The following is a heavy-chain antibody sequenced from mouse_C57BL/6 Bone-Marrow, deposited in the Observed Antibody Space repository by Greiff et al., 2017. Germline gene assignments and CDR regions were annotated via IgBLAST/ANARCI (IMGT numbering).Heavy chain of an antibody. CDR2: IINKANGYPT. Sequence: EVKLMESGGGLVQPGGSLSLSCAASGFNFTDYYMSWVRQPPGKALEWLGFIINKANGYPTEYSASVKGRFTISRDTSTSILYLQMHALRAEDSATYYSARYEGYSYYLDYWGQGTTLTVSS. D-gene: IGHD3-1*01. CDR1: GFNFTDYY. CDR3: ARYEGYSYYLDY. V-gene: IGHV7-3*01. J-gene: IGHJ2*01.